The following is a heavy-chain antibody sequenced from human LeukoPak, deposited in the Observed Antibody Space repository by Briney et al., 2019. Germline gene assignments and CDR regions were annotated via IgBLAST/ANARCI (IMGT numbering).Heavy chain of an antibody. V-gene: IGHV3-30*02. Sequence: PGGSLRLSCAASGFSSSRYGMHWVRQAPGKGLEWVAFIRYDGGNKYYADSVKGRFTISRDNSKNTLYLQMNSLRAEDTAVYNCAKGDFYGSGRDYYYYMDVWGKGTTVTISS. CDR1: GFSSSRYG. D-gene: IGHD3-10*01. CDR2: IRYDGGNK. J-gene: IGHJ6*03. CDR3: AKGDFYGSGRDYYYYMDV.